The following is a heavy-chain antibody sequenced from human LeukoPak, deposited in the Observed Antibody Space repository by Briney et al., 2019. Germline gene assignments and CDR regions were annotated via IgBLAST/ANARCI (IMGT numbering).Heavy chain of an antibody. CDR3: VRHCSSSSCYDY. D-gene: IGHD2-15*01. Sequence: PGGSLRLSCAASGFTFSSYWMHWVRQAPGKGLAWVSRINNDGSSTSYADSVKGRLTISRDNAKNTLYLQMNSLRAEDTAVYYCVRHCSSSSCYDYWGQGTLVTVSS. CDR2: INNDGSST. V-gene: IGHV3-74*01. CDR1: GFTFSSYW. J-gene: IGHJ4*02.